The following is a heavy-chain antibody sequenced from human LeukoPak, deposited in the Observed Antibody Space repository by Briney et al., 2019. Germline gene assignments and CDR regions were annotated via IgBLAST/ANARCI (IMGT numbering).Heavy chain of an antibody. V-gene: IGHV3-30-3*01. J-gene: IGHJ6*03. CDR1: GFIFRGYS. D-gene: IGHD3-9*01. CDR2: MSNDGNNE. Sequence: GGSLRLSCAASGFIFRGYSMHWVRQAPGKGLDWITVMSNDGNNEFYADSVKGRFTISRDNAKNTLHLQMSSLTPEDTAVYFCVRGGANPNFAYMDVWGTGTTVTVSS. CDR3: VRGGANPNFAYMDV.